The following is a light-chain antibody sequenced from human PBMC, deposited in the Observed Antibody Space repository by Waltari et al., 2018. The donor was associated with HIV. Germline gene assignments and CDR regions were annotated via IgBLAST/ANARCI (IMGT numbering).Light chain of an antibody. V-gene: IGLV1-36*01. Sequence: QSVLTQPPSVSGAPGQRVTISCSGGNSNIKKFYVSWYHHLPVKAPKLLIYQDDVARAGGSDRCSGCKSGPSATLSISGIRSEDEADYYCATGDDNLNAYVFGTGTTVT. CDR3: ATGDDNLNAYV. J-gene: IGLJ1*01. CDR2: QDD. CDR1: NSNIKKFY.